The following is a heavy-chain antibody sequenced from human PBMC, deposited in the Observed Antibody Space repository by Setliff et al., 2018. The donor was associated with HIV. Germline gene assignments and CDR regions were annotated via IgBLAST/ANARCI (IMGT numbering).Heavy chain of an antibody. CDR3: ARDRHSSGLGSYGP. Sequence: SETLSLTCTISGGSFGVYRWRGIRQSAGRGLEWIGRIDSSGTTDYKPSLKGRVAISVDTSRNQFSLRVTSVTAADTAVYFCARDRHSSGLGSYGPWGPGILVTVSS. CDR2: IDSSGTT. J-gene: IGHJ5*02. CDR1: GGSFGVYR. D-gene: IGHD3-10*01. V-gene: IGHV4-4*07.